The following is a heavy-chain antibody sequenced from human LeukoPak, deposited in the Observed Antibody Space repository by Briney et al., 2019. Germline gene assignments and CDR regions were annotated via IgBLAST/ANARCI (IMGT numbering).Heavy chain of an antibody. J-gene: IGHJ4*02. V-gene: IGHV3-74*01. CDR1: GFTFSSYW. D-gene: IGHD3-10*02. Sequence: GGSLRLSCAASGFTFSSYWMHWVRQAPGQGLEWISLIYSDGSTTRYADSVKGRFTISRDNAKNTLYLQMNSLRAEDTAVYYCARVTDCSGSPLDCWVQGALVTDCS. CDR2: IYSDGSTT. CDR3: ARVTDCSGSPLDC.